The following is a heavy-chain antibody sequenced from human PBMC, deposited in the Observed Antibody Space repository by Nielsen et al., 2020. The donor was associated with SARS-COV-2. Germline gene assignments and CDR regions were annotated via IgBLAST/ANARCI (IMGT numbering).Heavy chain of an antibody. D-gene: IGHD6-13*01. CDR2: INSDGSST. CDR1: GFDFSTYW. CDR3: ARDRHSSSWFSPYYYYMDV. J-gene: IGHJ6*03. Sequence: GESLKISCAASGFDFSTYWMHWVRQGPGKGLVLVSRINSDGSSTTYADSVKGRFTISRDNAKNSLYLQMNSLRAEDTAVYYCARDRHSSSWFSPYYYYMDVWGKGTTVTVSS. V-gene: IGHV3-74*01.